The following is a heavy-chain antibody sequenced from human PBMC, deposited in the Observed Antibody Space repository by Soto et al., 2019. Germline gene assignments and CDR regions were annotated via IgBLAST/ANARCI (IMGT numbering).Heavy chain of an antibody. D-gene: IGHD6-19*01. J-gene: IGHJ4*02. V-gene: IGHV3-23*01. Sequence: EVVLLESGGGLVQPGGSLRLSCEVSGFAFSFYSMSWVRQAPGKGLEWVASISGNGGTTYYAASGKGRFTFSRDNSTNTLYLQMNNLRGEETAVYYCAKDRGGFTNGWKFFDSWGQGTLVTVSS. CDR3: AKDRGGFTNGWKFFDS. CDR2: ISGNGGTT. CDR1: GFAFSFYS.